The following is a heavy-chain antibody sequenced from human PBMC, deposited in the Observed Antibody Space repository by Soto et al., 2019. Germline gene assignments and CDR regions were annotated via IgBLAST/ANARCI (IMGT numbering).Heavy chain of an antibody. Sequence: GESLKISCKASGYNFTDYWIDWVRQMPGKGLEWMATVYPDGSETRYSPSFQGQVTISADKSISTAYLQWSSLKASDTAMYYCASHYVGYCTSASCYRQDYYYHGMDVWGQGTTVTVSS. CDR3: ASHYVGYCTSASCYRQDYYYHGMDV. J-gene: IGHJ6*02. CDR2: VYPDGSET. D-gene: IGHD2-2*02. V-gene: IGHV5-51*01. CDR1: GYNFTDYW.